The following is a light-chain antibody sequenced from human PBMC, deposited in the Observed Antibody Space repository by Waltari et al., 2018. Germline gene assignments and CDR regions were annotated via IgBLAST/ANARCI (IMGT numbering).Light chain of an antibody. J-gene: IGKJ1*01. V-gene: IGKV4-1*01. CDR3: QQYHSAPRT. CDR2: WAS. CDR1: QNVVFSSNNKNY. Sequence: DIVMPQSPDSLAVSLGERATINCKSSQNVVFSSNNKNYLAWYQQKPGQPPRLLIYWASTRASGVPDRFSGSGSGTDFTLTISSLQAEDVAVYYCQQYHSAPRTFGQGTKVEIK.